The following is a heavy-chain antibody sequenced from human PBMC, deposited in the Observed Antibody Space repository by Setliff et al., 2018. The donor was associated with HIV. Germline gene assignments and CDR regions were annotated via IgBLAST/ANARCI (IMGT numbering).Heavy chain of an antibody. CDR2: MSLTRDT. V-gene: IGHV4-59*08. Sequence: PSETLSLTCTVSGASISGSYWIWIRQPPGKGLEWIGYMSLTRDTKYNPSLNSRVTTSIDTSKNQFSLELRSVTAADTAVYYCARHYDSSGYGDYFDDWGRGILVTVSS. J-gene: IGHJ4*02. CDR3: ARHYDSSGYGDYFDD. D-gene: IGHD3-22*01. CDR1: GASISGSY.